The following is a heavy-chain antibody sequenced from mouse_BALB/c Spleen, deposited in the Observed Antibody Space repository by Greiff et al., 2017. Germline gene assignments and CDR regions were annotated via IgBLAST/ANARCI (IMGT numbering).Heavy chain of an antibody. CDR2: IYPGNSDT. CDR1: GYSFTSYW. J-gene: IGHJ3*01. D-gene: IGHD2-10*02. V-gene: IGHV1-5*01. Sequence: VQLKQSGTVLARPGASVKMSCKASGYSFTSYWMHWVKQRPGQGLEWIGAIYPGNSDTSYNQKFKGKAKLTAVTSASTAYMELSSLTNEDSAVYYCAGYDSAWFAYWGQGTLVTVSA. CDR3: AGYDSAWFAY.